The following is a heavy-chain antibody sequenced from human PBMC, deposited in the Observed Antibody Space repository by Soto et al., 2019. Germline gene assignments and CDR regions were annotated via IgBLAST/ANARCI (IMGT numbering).Heavy chain of an antibody. CDR2: MNPHSGHT. Sequence: QVRLVQSGAEVKKPGASVKVSCKASGYTFTSHDINWMRQATGQGLEWMGWMNPHSGHTNYAQKFQGRVTMTRDTSISTAYMELTSLRSEDTAVYYCASDMSTTWGQGTLVTVSS. V-gene: IGHV1-8*01. J-gene: IGHJ5*02. CDR3: ASDMSTT. D-gene: IGHD2-2*01. CDR1: GYTFTSHD.